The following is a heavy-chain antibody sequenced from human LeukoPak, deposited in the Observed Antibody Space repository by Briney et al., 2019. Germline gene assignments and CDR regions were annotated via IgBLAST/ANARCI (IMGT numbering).Heavy chain of an antibody. D-gene: IGHD3-10*01. CDR2: ISGSGIST. Sequence: GGSLRLSCAASGFTFSSYAMNWVRQAPGKGLEWVSHISGSGISTYHADSVKGRFTISRDDSKNTAYLQMDSLKTEDTAVYYCTGNYYGSGSYADFDYWGQGTLVTVSS. CDR3: TGNYYGSGSYADFDY. V-gene: IGHV3-23*01. CDR1: GFTFSSYA. J-gene: IGHJ4*02.